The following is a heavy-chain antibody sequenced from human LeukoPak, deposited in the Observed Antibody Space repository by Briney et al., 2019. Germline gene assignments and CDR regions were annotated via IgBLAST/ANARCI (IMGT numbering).Heavy chain of an antibody. D-gene: IGHD6-13*01. J-gene: IGHJ4*02. Sequence: ASVKVSCKASGDTFSSYAISWVRQAPGQGLQWVGWINPNSGDTHYAQMFQGRVTMTRDTSINTAYMELRRVRSDDTAVYYCAKSAQYSSAWFTGSFDYWGQGTLVTVSS. CDR1: GDTFSSYA. CDR2: INPNSGDT. V-gene: IGHV1-2*02. CDR3: AKSAQYSSAWFTGSFDY.